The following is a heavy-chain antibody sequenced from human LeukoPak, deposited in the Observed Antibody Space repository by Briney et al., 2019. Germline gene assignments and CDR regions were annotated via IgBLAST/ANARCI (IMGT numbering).Heavy chain of an antibody. CDR2: INHSGST. CDR3: ARPYDSSGYYYYY. CDR1: GGSFSGYY. J-gene: IGHJ4*02. Sequence: SETLSLTCAVYGGSFSGYYWSWISQPPGKGLEWIGEINHSGSTNYNPSLKSRVTISVDTSKNQFSLKLSSVTAADTAVYYCARPYDSSGYYYYYWGQGTLVTVSS. V-gene: IGHV4-34*01. D-gene: IGHD3-22*01.